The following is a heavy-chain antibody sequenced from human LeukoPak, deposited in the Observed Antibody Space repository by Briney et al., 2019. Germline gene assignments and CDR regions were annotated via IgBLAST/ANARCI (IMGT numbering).Heavy chain of an antibody. D-gene: IGHD3-22*01. V-gene: IGHV4-34*01. CDR1: GGSFSGYY. Sequence: SETLSLTCAVYGGSFSGYYWSWIRQPPGKGLEWIGEINHSGSTNYNPSLKSRVTISVDTSKNQFSLKLSSVTAADTAVYYCARARYYDSSVTFDYWGQGTLVTVSS. CDR2: INHSGST. CDR3: ARARYYDSSVTFDY. J-gene: IGHJ4*02.